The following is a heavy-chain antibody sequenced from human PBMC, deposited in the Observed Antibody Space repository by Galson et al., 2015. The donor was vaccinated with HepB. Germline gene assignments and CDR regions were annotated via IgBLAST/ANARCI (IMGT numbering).Heavy chain of an antibody. D-gene: IGHD6-19*01. CDR2: IKQDGSEK. Sequence: SLRLSCAASGFIFSSYWMSWVRQAPGKGLEWVANIKQDGSEKYYVDSVKGRFTISRDNAKNSLYLQMNSLRAEDTAVYYCARDYEWSPSSGPGHWFDPWGQGTLVTVSS. J-gene: IGHJ5*02. CDR3: ARDYEWSPSSGPGHWFDP. CDR1: GFIFSSYW. V-gene: IGHV3-7*03.